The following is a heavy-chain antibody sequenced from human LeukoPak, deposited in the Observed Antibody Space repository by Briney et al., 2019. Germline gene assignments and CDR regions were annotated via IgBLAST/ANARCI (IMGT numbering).Heavy chain of an antibody. CDR3: VKDLGRYRNNCFDY. Sequence: GGSLRLSCAASGFTFSSYAMSWVRQAPEKGLEGVSTISGSGGGTYYADSVKGRFTISGDDSKNTLYLQMNSLRAEDTAVYYCVKDLGRYRNNCFDYWGQGTLATVSS. CDR2: ISGSGGGT. V-gene: IGHV3-23*01. J-gene: IGHJ4*02. CDR1: GFTFSSYA. D-gene: IGHD1-26*01.